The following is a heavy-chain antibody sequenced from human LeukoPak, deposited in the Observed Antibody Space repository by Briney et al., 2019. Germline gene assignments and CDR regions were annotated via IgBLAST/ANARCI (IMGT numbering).Heavy chain of an antibody. CDR1: GGSFSRSDDY. Sequence: PSETLSLTCSVSGGSFSRSDDYWGWIRQPPGKGLEWIGTIYYNGNTYYNPSLKSRVTISIDTSKNQFSLKLNSVSAADTAVYYCARHPDIPRGVIVDPEFDCWGQGTLVTVSP. CDR3: ARHPDIPRGVIVDPEFDC. J-gene: IGHJ4*02. CDR2: IYYNGNT. V-gene: IGHV4-39*01. D-gene: IGHD3-10*01.